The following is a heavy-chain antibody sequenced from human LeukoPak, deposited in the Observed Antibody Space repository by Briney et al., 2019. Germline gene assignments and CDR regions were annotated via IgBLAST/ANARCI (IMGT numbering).Heavy chain of an antibody. CDR2: IYPGDSDT. V-gene: IGHV5-51*01. Sequence: GESLKISCKGSGFDFTVHWIAWVRQMPGKGLEWMGIIYPGDSDTRYSPSFQGQVTISADKSISTAYLQWSSLKASDTAMYYCARRTAGYSSSRANFDYWGQGTLVTVSS. CDR1: GFDFTVHW. CDR3: ARRTAGYSSSRANFDY. J-gene: IGHJ4*02. D-gene: IGHD6-6*01.